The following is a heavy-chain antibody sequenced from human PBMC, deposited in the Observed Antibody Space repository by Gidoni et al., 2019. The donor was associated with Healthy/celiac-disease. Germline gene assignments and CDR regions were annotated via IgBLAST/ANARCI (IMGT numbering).Heavy chain of an antibody. D-gene: IGHD2-15*01. V-gene: IGHV3-23*01. CDR3: ALHYLGYCSGGSCPDY. CDR1: GFTFSRYA. Sequence: EVQLLESGGGLVQPGGSLRLSCAASGFTFSRYAMGWVRQAPGKGLEWVSAISGSGGSTYYADSVKGRFTISRDNSKNTLYLQMNSLRAEDTAVYYCALHYLGYCSGGSCPDYWGQGTLVTVSS. CDR2: ISGSGGST. J-gene: IGHJ4*02.